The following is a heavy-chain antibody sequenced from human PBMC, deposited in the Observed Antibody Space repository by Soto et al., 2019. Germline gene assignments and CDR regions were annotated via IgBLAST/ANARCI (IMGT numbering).Heavy chain of an antibody. CDR2: IYHSGST. V-gene: IGHV4-4*02. D-gene: IGHD1-26*01. CDR1: GGSISSSNW. J-gene: IGHJ6*02. CDR3: AGSYLPYYDSYGMYV. Sequence: SETLSLTCAVSGGSISSSNWWSWVRQPPGKGLEWIGEIYHSGSTNYNPSLKSRVTISVDKSKNQFSLKLSSVTAADTAVYYCAGSYLPYYDSYGMYVWGQGTTVTVSS.